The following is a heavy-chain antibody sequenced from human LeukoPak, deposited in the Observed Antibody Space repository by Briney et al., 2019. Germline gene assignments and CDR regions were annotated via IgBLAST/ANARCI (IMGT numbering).Heavy chain of an antibody. CDR3: ARDEGTSGYDLLDY. D-gene: IGHD5-12*01. V-gene: IGHV3-7*01. CDR2: INQNGGEK. J-gene: IGHJ4*01. Sequence: GGSLRLSCAASGLTFSSYAMNWVRQAPGKGLDWVATINQNGGEKYYVDSVKGRFTISRDNAKDSLYLQMNSLRAEDTAIYYCARDEGTSGYDLLDYWGQGTLVTVSS. CDR1: GLTFSSYA.